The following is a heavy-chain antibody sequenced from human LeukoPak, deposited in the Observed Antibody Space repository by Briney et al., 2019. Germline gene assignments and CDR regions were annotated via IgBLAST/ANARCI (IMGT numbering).Heavy chain of an antibody. D-gene: IGHD6-13*01. CDR2: IYTSGST. Sequence: SETLSLTCTVSGGSISSYYWSWIRQPAGKGLEWIGRIYTSGSTNYNPSLKSRVTMSVDTSKNQFSLKLSSVTAADTAVYYCARDSSRWGDNWFDPWGQGTLVSVSS. J-gene: IGHJ5*02. V-gene: IGHV4-4*07. CDR1: GGSISSYY. CDR3: ARDSSRWGDNWFDP.